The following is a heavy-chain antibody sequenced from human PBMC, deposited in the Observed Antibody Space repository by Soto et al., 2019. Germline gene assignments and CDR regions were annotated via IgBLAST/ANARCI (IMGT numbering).Heavy chain of an antibody. CDR3: ARGIVTGSECNYYYYGMDV. CDR1: GGTFNSYA. CDR2: IIPIFGTT. Sequence: SVKVYCKASGGTFNSYAIDWVRQAPGQGLEWMGGIIPIFGTTNYPQKLQGRVKLTADESTRTAYMELSTLRSEDTAVYYCARGIVTGSECNYYYYGMDVWG. V-gene: IGHV1-69*13. D-gene: IGHD1-1*01. J-gene: IGHJ6*02.